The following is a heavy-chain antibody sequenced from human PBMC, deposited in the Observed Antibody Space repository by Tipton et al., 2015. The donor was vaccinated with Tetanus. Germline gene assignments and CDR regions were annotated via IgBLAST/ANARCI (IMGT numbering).Heavy chain of an antibody. Sequence: QLVQSGAEVKKPGASVKVSCKASGYTFTGYYMHWVRQAPGQGLEWMGWINTNSGGTNYAQKFQGRVTMTRDTSISTAYMELSRLRSDDTAVYYCARGGTIWDYYYGMDVWGQGTTVTVSS. D-gene: IGHD1-26*01. CDR2: INTNSGGT. V-gene: IGHV1-2*02. J-gene: IGHJ6*02. CDR3: ARGGTIWDYYYGMDV. CDR1: GYTFTGYY.